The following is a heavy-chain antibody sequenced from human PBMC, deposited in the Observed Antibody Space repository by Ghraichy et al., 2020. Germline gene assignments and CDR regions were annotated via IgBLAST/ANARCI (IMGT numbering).Heavy chain of an antibody. CDR1: GGSFSGYY. Sequence: LNISCAVYGGSFSGYYWSWIRQPPGKGLEWIGEINHSGSTNYNPSLKSRVTISVDTSKNQFSLKLSSVTAADTAVYYCARGPYSSSWYSRGVFDYWGQGTLVTVSS. CDR3: ARGPYSSSWYSRGVFDY. J-gene: IGHJ4*02. CDR2: INHSGST. V-gene: IGHV4-34*01. D-gene: IGHD6-13*01.